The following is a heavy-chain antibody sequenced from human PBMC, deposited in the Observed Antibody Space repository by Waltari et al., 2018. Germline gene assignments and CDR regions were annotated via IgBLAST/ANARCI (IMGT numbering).Heavy chain of an antibody. CDR1: GYTFTGYY. CDR2: INPNSGGT. D-gene: IGHD3-10*01. J-gene: IGHJ4*02. V-gene: IGHV1-2*06. Sequence: QVQLVQSGAEVKKPGASVKVSCKASGYTFTGYYMHWVRQAPGQGLEWMGRINPNSGGTNYAQKFQGRVTMTRDTSISTAYMEMRSLRSDDTAVYYCAGDRDRGVDPSNASDYWGQGTLVTVSS. CDR3: AGDRDRGVDPSNASDY.